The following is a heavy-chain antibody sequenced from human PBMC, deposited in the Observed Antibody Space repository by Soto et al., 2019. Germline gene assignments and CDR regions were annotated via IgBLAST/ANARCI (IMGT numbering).Heavy chain of an antibody. CDR1: GYTFTSYV. CDR2: ISAYNGNT. D-gene: IGHD2-2*01. Sequence: ASVKVSCKASGYTFTSYVISWVRQAPGQGLEWMGWISAYNGNTNYAQKLQGRVTMTTDTSTSTAYMELRSLRSDDTAVYYCARDIVVVPAARVVPAYWGQGTLVTVSS. CDR3: ARDIVVVPAARVVPAY. J-gene: IGHJ4*02. V-gene: IGHV1-18*01.